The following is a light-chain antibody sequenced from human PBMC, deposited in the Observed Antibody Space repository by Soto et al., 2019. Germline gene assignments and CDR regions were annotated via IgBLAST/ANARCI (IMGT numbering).Light chain of an antibody. V-gene: IGKV3-20*01. CDR2: GAS. Sequence: EIVLTQSPRTLSLSPGERATLSCMASQCVSSRYLARYQQKPGQAPRLLIYGASSRATGIPDRFSGRGSGTDFTLTISRLEPEDFAVDYCQQYGSSPKLTFGGGTKVEIK. CDR3: QQYGSSPKLT. CDR1: QCVSSRY. J-gene: IGKJ4*01.